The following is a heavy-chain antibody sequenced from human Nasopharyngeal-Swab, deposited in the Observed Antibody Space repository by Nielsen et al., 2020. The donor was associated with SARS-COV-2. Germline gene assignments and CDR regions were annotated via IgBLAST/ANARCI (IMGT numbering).Heavy chain of an antibody. D-gene: IGHD6-19*01. J-gene: IGHJ4*02. CDR1: GYTFTSYA. V-gene: IGHV1-3*01. Sequence: ASVKVSCKASGYTFTSYAMHWVRQAPGQRLEWMGWINAGNGNTKYSQKFQGRVTITRGTSASTAYMELSSLRSEDTAVYYCARGTQWLVALDYWGQGTLVTVSS. CDR2: INAGNGNT. CDR3: ARGTQWLVALDY.